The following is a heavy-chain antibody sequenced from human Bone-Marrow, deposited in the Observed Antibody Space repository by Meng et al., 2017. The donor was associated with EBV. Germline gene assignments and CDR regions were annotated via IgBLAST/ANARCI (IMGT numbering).Heavy chain of an antibody. V-gene: IGHV1-69*01. CDR1: AGPFRNYA. J-gene: IGHJ4*02. D-gene: IGHD3-10*01. CDR2: FLPTLGAT. Sequence: HLVVAAARVKWPGYSVKVSCKASAGPFRNYAFSWVRQAPGQGLEWLGGFLPTLGATNYAQKFHGRVSITADESTSTHYMDLSSLRSEDTAMYHCASESGRGYTPDYWGQGTLVTVSS. CDR3: ASESGRGYTPDY.